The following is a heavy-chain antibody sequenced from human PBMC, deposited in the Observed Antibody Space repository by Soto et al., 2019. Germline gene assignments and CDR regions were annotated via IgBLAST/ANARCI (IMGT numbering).Heavy chain of an antibody. Sequence: ASVKVSCKASGYTFTSYGISWVRQAPGQGLEWMGWISAYSGNTNYAQKLQGRVTMTTDTSTSTAYMELRSLRSDDTAVYYCARDSVVVVADPKNWFDPWGQGTLVTVSS. J-gene: IGHJ5*02. V-gene: IGHV1-18*01. D-gene: IGHD2-15*01. CDR1: GYTFTSYG. CDR2: ISAYSGNT. CDR3: ARDSVVVVADPKNWFDP.